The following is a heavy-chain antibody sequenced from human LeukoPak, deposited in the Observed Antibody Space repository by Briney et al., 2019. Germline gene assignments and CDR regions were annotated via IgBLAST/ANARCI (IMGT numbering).Heavy chain of an antibody. CDR3: ARGPVRVAVY. J-gene: IGHJ4*02. D-gene: IGHD3-10*01. V-gene: IGHV4-34*01. CDR2: INHSGST. CDR1: GGSFSGYY. Sequence: PLETLSLTCAVYGGSFSGYYWSWIRQPPVKGLEWIGEINHSGSTNYNPSLKSRVTISVDTSKNQFSLKLSSVTAADTAVYYCARGPVRVAVYWGQGTLVTVSS.